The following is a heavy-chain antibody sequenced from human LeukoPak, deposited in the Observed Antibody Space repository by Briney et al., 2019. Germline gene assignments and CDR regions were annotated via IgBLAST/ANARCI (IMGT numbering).Heavy chain of an antibody. J-gene: IGHJ4*02. CDR1: GFTFNSYA. CDR3: AKSTGGVGNSPRPVDY. D-gene: IGHD4-23*01. CDR2: ISGSGGST. Sequence: GGSLRLSCAASGFTFNSYAMSWVRQAPGKGLEWVSSISGSGGSTYYADSVKGRFTISRDNSKNTLSLQMNSLRAEDTAVYYCAKSTGGVGNSPRPVDYWGQGTLVTVSS. V-gene: IGHV3-23*01.